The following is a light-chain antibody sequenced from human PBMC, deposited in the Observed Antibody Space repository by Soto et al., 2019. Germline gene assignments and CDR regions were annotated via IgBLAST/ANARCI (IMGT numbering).Light chain of an antibody. CDR3: QQNNNWPPT. V-gene: IGKV3-15*01. CDR2: GAS. Sequence: EIVMTQSPATLSVSPGDRATLSCRASQSVSSNLAWYQQKPGQAPRLLSYGASTRTTGSPARFSGSGSGTEFPLTISSLQFEDFAVYYCQQNNNWPPTFGQGTKLEI. J-gene: IGKJ2*01. CDR1: QSVSSN.